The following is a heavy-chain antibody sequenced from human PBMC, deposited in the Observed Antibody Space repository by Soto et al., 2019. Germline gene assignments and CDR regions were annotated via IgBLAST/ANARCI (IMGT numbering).Heavy chain of an antibody. V-gene: IGHV3-30*18. Sequence: QVRLVESGGGVVRPGRSLRLSCVASGFTFSSSGMHWVRQAPGKGLEWVAVMSYDGSDEYYVDSVKGRFTISRDNSKNTVYLQMDSLRAEDTAVYYCVKLADHWGQGTLVTVSS. CDR2: MSYDGSDE. CDR3: VKLADH. J-gene: IGHJ5*02. CDR1: GFTFSSSG.